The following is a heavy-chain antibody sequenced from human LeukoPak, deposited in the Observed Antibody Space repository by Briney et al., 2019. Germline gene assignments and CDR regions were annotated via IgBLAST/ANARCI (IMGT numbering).Heavy chain of an antibody. Sequence: GGSPRLSCAASGFTFSSYERNWVRQAPGKGLEWVSYISSSGSTIYYADSVKGRFTISRDNAKNSLYLQMNSLRAEDTAVYYCARDQLEGTHDYWGQGTLVTVSS. V-gene: IGHV3-48*03. CDR1: GFTFSSYE. J-gene: IGHJ4*02. CDR2: ISSSGSTI. D-gene: IGHD1-1*01. CDR3: ARDQLEGTHDY.